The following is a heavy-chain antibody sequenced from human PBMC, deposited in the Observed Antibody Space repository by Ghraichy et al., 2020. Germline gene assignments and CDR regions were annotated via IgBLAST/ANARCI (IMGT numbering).Heavy chain of an antibody. J-gene: IGHJ4*02. CDR2: IYYSGST. D-gene: IGHD3-22*01. CDR1: GGSISSYY. Sequence: SETLSLTCTVSGGSISSYYWSWIRQPPGKGLEWIGYIYYSGSTNYNPSLKSRVTISVDTSKNQFSLKLSSVTAADTAVYYCASTPTIPYYYDSSGYYLSYFDSWGQGTLVTVSS. CDR3: ASTPTIPYYYDSSGYYLSYFDS. V-gene: IGHV4-59*01.